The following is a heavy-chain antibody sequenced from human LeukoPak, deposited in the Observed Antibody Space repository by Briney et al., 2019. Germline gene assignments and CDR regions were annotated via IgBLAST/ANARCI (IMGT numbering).Heavy chain of an antibody. J-gene: IGHJ3*02. CDR3: ARGPAAMCAFDI. CDR1: SASISLYY. CDR2: IYYSGST. D-gene: IGHD2-2*01. Sequence: SQSLSLTYPLDSASISLYYRGSIRQPAGKGREWIWYIYYSGSTYYNPSIKSRVTISVDTSKNQFSLTLSSVTAADSAVYYCARGPAAMCAFDIWGQGTMVTVSS. V-gene: IGHV4-59*06.